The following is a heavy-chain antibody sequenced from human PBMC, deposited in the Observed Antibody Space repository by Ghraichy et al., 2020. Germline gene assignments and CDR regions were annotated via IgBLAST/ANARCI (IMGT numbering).Heavy chain of an antibody. CDR3: ARESWLGDSSGLGAFDI. CDR2: IWYDGSNK. Sequence: GGSLRLSCAASGFTFSSYGMHWVRQAPGKGLEWVAVIWYDGSNKYYADSVKGRFTISRDNSKNTLYLQMNSLRAEDTAVYYCARESWLGDSSGLGAFDIWGQGTMVTVSS. V-gene: IGHV3-33*01. D-gene: IGHD3-22*01. J-gene: IGHJ3*02. CDR1: GFTFSSYG.